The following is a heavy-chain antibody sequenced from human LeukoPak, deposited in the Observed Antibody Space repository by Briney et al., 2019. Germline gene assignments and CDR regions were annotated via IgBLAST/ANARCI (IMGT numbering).Heavy chain of an antibody. Sequence: SETLSLTCTVSGGSISSSSYYWGWIRQPPGKGLEWIGSIYYSGSTYYNPSLKSRVTISVDTSKNQFSLKLSSVTAADTAVYYCARAQSRGVILGNWFDPWGQGTLVTVSS. CDR2: IYYSGST. CDR3: ARAQSRGVILGNWFDP. V-gene: IGHV4-39*01. CDR1: GGSISSSSYY. D-gene: IGHD3-10*01. J-gene: IGHJ5*02.